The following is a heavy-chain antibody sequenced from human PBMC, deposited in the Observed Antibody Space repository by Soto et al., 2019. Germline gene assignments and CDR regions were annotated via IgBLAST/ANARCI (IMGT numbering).Heavy chain of an antibody. CDR1: GGSISSYY. Sequence: PSETLSLTCTVSGGSISSYYWSWIRQPPGKGLEWIGYIYYSGSTNYNPSLKSRVTISVDTSKNQFSLKLSSVTAADTAVHYCARGGEDYSNYDYWGQGTLVTVSS. CDR3: ARGGEDYSNYDY. CDR2: IYYSGST. J-gene: IGHJ4*02. V-gene: IGHV4-59*01. D-gene: IGHD4-4*01.